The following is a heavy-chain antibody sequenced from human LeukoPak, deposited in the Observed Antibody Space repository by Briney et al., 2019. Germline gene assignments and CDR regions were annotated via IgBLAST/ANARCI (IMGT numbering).Heavy chain of an antibody. V-gene: IGHV3-48*03. D-gene: IGHD2-2*01. CDR1: GFTFSSYE. Sequence: GGSLRLSCAASGFTFSSYEMNWVRQAPGKGLEWVSYISSSGSTIYYADSVKGRFTISRDNAKNSLYLQMNSLRAEDTAVYYCATVPAAMSTSPYYYYMDVWGKGTTVTVSS. CDR3: ATVPAAMSTSPYYYYMDV. J-gene: IGHJ6*03. CDR2: ISSSGSTI.